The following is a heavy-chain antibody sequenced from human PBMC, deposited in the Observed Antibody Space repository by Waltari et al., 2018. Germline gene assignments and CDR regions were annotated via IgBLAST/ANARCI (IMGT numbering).Heavy chain of an antibody. V-gene: IGHV1-2*06. Sequence: QVQLVQSGAEVKKPGASVKVSCKASGYTFTGYYMHWVRQAPGQGLEWMGRINPNRGGTNYAQKFQGRVTMTRDTSISTAYMELSRLRSDDTAVYYCARDASSSWYPYYYYYMDVWGKGTTVTVSS. D-gene: IGHD6-13*01. J-gene: IGHJ6*03. CDR1: GYTFTGYY. CDR2: INPNRGGT. CDR3: ARDASSSWYPYYYYYMDV.